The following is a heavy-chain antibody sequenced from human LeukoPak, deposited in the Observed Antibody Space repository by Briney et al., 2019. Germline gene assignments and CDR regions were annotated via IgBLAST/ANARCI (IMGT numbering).Heavy chain of an antibody. J-gene: IGHJ1*01. V-gene: IGHV4-39*01. D-gene: IGHD6-13*01. CDR1: GGSISSSSYY. Sequence: KPSETLSLTCTVSGGSISSSSYYWGWIRRPPGKGLEWIGSFYFSGTTYYNPSLKSRVTISVDTSKNQFSLKLSSVTAADTAVYYCASWYSSSWTGYFQHWGQGTLVTVSS. CDR3: ASWYSSSWTGYFQH. CDR2: FYFSGTT.